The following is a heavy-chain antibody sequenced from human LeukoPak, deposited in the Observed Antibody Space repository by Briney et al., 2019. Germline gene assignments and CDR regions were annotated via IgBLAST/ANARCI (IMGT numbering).Heavy chain of an antibody. CDR2: IYYSGST. CDR1: GGSLSSYY. J-gene: IGHJ5*02. V-gene: IGHV4-59*01. CDR3: ARLIAAAGTGNCWFDP. Sequence: SETLSLTCTVSGGSLSSYYWSWIRQPPGKGLEWIGYIYYSGSTNYNPSLKSRVTISVETSKNQFSLKLSSVTAADTAVYYCARLIAAAGTGNCWFDPWGQGTLVTVSS. D-gene: IGHD6-13*01.